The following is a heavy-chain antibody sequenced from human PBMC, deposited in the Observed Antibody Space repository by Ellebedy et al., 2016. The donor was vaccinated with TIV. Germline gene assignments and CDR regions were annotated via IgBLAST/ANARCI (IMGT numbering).Heavy chain of an antibody. CDR1: GLIFSDHF. J-gene: IGHJ4*02. CDR3: ARLGGRLSGLFDY. V-gene: IGHV3-72*01. Sequence: PGGSLRLSCAASGLIFSDHFMDWVRQAPGKGLEWVGRSKNKGDNYITEYAASVKGRFTISRDVSKNSLYLQMNSLRAEDTAMYYCARLGGRLSGLFDYWGQGTQVTVSS. D-gene: IGHD4/OR15-4a*01. CDR2: SKNKGDNYIT.